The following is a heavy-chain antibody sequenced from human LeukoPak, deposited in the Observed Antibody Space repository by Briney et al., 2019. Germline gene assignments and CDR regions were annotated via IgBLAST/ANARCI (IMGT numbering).Heavy chain of an antibody. CDR3: AKDYSLWFGELSADYFDY. V-gene: IGHV3-23*01. Sequence: GGSLRLSCAASGFTFSNSAMSWVRQAPGKGLEWVSTISGSGGSTYYADSVKGRFTISRDNSKSTLYLQMNSLRAEDTAVYYCAKDYSLWFGELSADYFDYWGQGTLVTVSS. J-gene: IGHJ4*02. D-gene: IGHD3-10*01. CDR2: ISGSGGST. CDR1: GFTFSNSA.